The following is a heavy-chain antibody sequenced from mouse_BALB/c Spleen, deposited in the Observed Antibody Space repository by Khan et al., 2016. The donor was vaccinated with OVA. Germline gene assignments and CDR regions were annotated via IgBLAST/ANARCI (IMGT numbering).Heavy chain of an antibody. J-gene: IGHJ3*01. V-gene: IGHV2-6-7*01. CDR2: IWGDGNT. Sequence: QVQLKESGPGLVAPSQSLSITCTVSGFSLTDYGVNWVRQPPGKGLEWLGMIWGDGNTDYYSPLKSRLSIIKDNSKSQVFLIMNSLLSDDRARYYGARERGYIQRGFAYWGQGTLVTVSA. D-gene: IGHD3-1*01. CDR1: GFSLTDYG. CDR3: ARERGYIQRGFAY.